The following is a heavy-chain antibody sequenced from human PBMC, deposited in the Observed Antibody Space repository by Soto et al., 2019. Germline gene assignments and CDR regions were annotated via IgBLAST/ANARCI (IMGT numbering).Heavy chain of an antibody. CDR1: GFTFTNYA. CDR2: ISGGDGDT. Sequence: EVQLLESGGGLVKPGGSLRLSCAASGFTFTNYAMTWVRQAPGKGLEWVSSISGGDGDTSYADSVKGRFTISRDNSENTMFLQKNSLRPDDTAVYYCAKDRFTSTVRKYWFFDLWGRCTLVTVSS. J-gene: IGHJ2*01. V-gene: IGHV3-23*01. D-gene: IGHD3-10*01. CDR3: AKDRFTSTVRKYWFFDL.